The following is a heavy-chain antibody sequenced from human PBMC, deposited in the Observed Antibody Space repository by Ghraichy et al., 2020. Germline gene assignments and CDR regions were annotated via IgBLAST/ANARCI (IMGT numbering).Heavy chain of an antibody. Sequence: GGSLRLSCAASGFTFSSYTMTWVRQAPGKGLEWVSTISPSGGTTYYADSVKGQFSISRDNSRSTLFLQMNGLRAEDTAVYYCVRVESSVAVAASFDHWGRGTLVTVSS. V-gene: IGHV3-23*01. CDR3: VRVESSVAVAASFDH. CDR2: ISPSGGTT. J-gene: IGHJ4*02. D-gene: IGHD6-19*01. CDR1: GFTFSSYT.